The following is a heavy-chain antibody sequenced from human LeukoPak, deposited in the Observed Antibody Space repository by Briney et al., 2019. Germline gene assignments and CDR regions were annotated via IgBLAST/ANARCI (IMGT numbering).Heavy chain of an antibody. CDR1: GGSISSGGYY. CDR2: IYYSGST. J-gene: IGHJ4*02. Sequence: PSQTLSLTCTVSGGSISSGGYYWSWIRQHPGKGLEWIGYIYYSGSTYYNPSLKSRVTISVDTSKNQFSLKLSSVTAADTAVYYCATLRRGYSYDHFDYWGQGTLVTVSS. D-gene: IGHD5-18*01. V-gene: IGHV4-31*03. CDR3: ATLRRGYSYDHFDY.